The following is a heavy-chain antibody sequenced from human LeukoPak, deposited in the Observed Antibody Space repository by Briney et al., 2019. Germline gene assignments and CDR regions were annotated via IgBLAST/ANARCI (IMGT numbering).Heavy chain of an antibody. V-gene: IGHV3-48*02. Sequence: GGSLRLSCAASGFSFSSCTMNWVRQAPGKGLEWVSYISSSSSTIYYADSVKGRFTISRDNAKNSLYLQMNSLRDEDTAVYYCARYYGDYLPLWGQGTMVTVSS. CDR3: ARYYGDYLPL. CDR2: ISSSSSTI. CDR1: GFSFSSCT. D-gene: IGHD4-17*01. J-gene: IGHJ3*01.